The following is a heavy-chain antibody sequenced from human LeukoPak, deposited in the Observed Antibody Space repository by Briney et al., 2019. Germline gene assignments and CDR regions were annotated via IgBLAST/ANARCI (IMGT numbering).Heavy chain of an antibody. Sequence: SETLSLTCTVSGXSINSYYGSWLRQPPGKGLEWIGHMYYSGGTNYNPSLKSRVTISVDTSKNQFSLKLSSVTAADTAVYYCTRRCKDAYTLYCFDYWGQGILVTVSS. D-gene: IGHD5-24*01. V-gene: IGHV4-59*01. CDR3: TRRCKDAYTLYCFDY. CDR1: GXSINSYY. J-gene: IGHJ4*02. CDR2: MYYSGGT.